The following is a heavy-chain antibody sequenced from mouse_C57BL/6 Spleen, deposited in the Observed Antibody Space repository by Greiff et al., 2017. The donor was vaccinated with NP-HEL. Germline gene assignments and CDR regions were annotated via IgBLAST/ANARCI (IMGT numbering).Heavy chain of an antibody. V-gene: IGHV1-26*01. D-gene: IGHD2-1*01. CDR3: ARRDYGNYDFDY. CDR1: GYTFTDYY. Sequence: VQLQQSGPELVKPGASVKISCKASGYTFTDYYMNWVKQSPGKSLEWIGDINPNNGGTSYNQKFRGKATLTVDKSSSTAYMELRSLTSEDSAVYYCARRDYGNYDFDYWGQGTTLTVSS. J-gene: IGHJ2*01. CDR2: INPNNGGT.